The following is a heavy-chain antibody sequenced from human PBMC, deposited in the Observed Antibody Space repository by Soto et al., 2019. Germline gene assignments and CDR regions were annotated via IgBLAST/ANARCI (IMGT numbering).Heavy chain of an antibody. CDR2: IYYSGST. V-gene: IGHV4-31*03. D-gene: IGHD5-12*01. J-gene: IGHJ6*03. CDR3: ARVVATTTYYYYMDV. Sequence: SETLSLTCTVSGGSISSGGYYWSWIRQHPGKGLERIGYIYYSGSTYYNPSLKSRVTISVDTSKNQFSLKLSSVTAADTAVYYCARVVATTTYYYYMDVWGKGTTVTVSS. CDR1: GGSISSGGYY.